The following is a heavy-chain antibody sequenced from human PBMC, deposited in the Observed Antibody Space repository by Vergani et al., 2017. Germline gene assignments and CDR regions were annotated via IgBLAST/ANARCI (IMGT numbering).Heavy chain of an antibody. J-gene: IGHJ4*02. V-gene: IGHV4-59*12. CDR2: TYHSGST. CDR1: GGSISSYY. D-gene: IGHD2-15*01. Sequence: QVQLQESGPGLVKPSETLSLTCTVSGGSISSYYWSWIRQPPGKGLEWIGYTYHSGSTYYNPSLRSRVTISVDRSKNQFSLKLSSVTAADTAVYYCARFVVAADYFDYWGQGTLVTVSS. CDR3: ARFVVAADYFDY.